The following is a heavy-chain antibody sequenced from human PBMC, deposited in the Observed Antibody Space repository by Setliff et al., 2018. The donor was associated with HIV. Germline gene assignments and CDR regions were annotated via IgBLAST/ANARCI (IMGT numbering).Heavy chain of an antibody. CDR1: GFSFSTYG. V-gene: IGHV3-13*01. J-gene: IGHJ4*02. D-gene: IGHD3-22*01. Sequence: PGGSLRLSCAASGFSFSTYGMHWVRQVTGKGLEWVSYIGTAGDTRYADSVKGRFTISRENAKNSLYLQMNNLRAEDTAVYYCARPQHIYDDSSDDYWGQGTLVTVSS. CDR2: IGTAGDT. CDR3: ARPQHIYDDSSDDY.